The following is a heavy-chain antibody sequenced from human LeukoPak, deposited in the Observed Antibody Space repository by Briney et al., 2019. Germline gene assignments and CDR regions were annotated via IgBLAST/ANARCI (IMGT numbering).Heavy chain of an antibody. CDR3: ARDGIQLWLKAADAFDI. V-gene: IGHV1-18*01. CDR1: GYTFTSYG. D-gene: IGHD5-18*01. J-gene: IGHJ3*02. CDR2: ISAYNGNT. Sequence: ASVTVSCKASGYTFTSYGISWVRQAPGQGLEWMGWISAYNGNTNYAQKLQGRVTMTTDTSTSTAYMELRSLRSDDTAVYYCARDGIQLWLKAADAFDIWGQGTMVTVSS.